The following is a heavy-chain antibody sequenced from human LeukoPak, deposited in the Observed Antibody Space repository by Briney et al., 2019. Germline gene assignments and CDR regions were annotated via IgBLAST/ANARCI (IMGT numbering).Heavy chain of an antibody. CDR2: IIPIFGTA. CDR3: ARTYCGGDCYSSRGWFDP. D-gene: IGHD2-21*02. Sequence: SVKVSCKASGGTFSNYAFSWVRQAPGQGLEWMGGIIPIFGTANYAQKFQGKVTITADKSTSTAYMELSSLRSEDTAVYYCARTYCGGDCYSSRGWFDPWGQGTLVTVSS. V-gene: IGHV1-69*06. J-gene: IGHJ5*02. CDR1: GGTFSNYA.